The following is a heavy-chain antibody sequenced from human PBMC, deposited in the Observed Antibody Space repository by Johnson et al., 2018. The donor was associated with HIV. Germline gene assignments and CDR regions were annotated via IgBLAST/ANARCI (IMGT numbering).Heavy chain of an antibody. Sequence: VQLVESGGGLVQPGGSLRLSCAASGFTFSSYAMSWVRQAPGKGLEWVSAISGSGGSTYYADSVKVRFTISRDNSKNTLYLQMNSLRAEDTAVYYCARDKYYLTAITGSAFDIWGQGTMVTVSS. CDR3: ARDKYYLTAITGSAFDI. J-gene: IGHJ3*02. CDR1: GFTFSSYA. CDR2: ISGSGGST. V-gene: IGHV3-23*04. D-gene: IGHD3-16*01.